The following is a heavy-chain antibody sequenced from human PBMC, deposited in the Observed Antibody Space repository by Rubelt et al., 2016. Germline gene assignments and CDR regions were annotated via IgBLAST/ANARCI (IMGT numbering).Heavy chain of an antibody. Sequence: QVQLQQWGAGLLKPSETLSLTCAVYGGSFSGYYWSWIRQTPGKGLEWIGEINHSGSTNYTPPLKSRVTISVDTSKNQVSLKLSSGTAADTAVYYCARGGPRLRYFDWLSSRRYFDYWGQGTLVTVSS. J-gene: IGHJ4*02. V-gene: IGHV4-34*01. CDR3: ARGGPRLRYFDWLSSRRYFDY. CDR1: GGSFSGYY. D-gene: IGHD3-9*01. CDR2: INHSGST.